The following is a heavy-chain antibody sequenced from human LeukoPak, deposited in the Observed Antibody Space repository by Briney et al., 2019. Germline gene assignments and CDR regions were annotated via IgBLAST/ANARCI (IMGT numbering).Heavy chain of an antibody. Sequence: SETLSLTCTVSGGSLSNYYWNWIRQPPGKGLEWIGYIYYSGSTNYNPSLKSRVTISVDTSKNQFSLKLSSVTAADTAVYYCARDPTEVDGAFDIWGQGTMVTVSS. V-gene: IGHV4-59*01. CDR1: GGSLSNYY. D-gene: IGHD4-23*01. J-gene: IGHJ3*02. CDR2: IYYSGST. CDR3: ARDPTEVDGAFDI.